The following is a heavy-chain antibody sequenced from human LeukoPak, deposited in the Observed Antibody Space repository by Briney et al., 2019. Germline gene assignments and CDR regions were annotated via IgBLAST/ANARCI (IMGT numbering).Heavy chain of an antibody. CDR1: GFTFSNYG. J-gene: IGHJ4*02. Sequence: GGSLRLSCAASGFTFSNYGMHWVRQAPGKGLEWVAFIRYDGSNKYYADSVKGRFTISRDNSKNTLYLQMNSLRAEDTAVYYCARGRTHGVRGVIIYRNIDYWGQGTLVTVSS. D-gene: IGHD3-10*01. CDR2: IRYDGSNK. CDR3: ARGRTHGVRGVIIYRNIDY. V-gene: IGHV3-30*02.